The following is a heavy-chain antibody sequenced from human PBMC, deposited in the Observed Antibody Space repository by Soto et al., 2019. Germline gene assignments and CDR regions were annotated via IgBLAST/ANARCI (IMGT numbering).Heavy chain of an antibody. Sequence: GGSLRLSCAASGFTFSSYSMNWVRQAPGKGLERVSYISSSSSTIYYADSVKGRFTISRDNAKNSLYLQMNSLRAEDTAVYYCARDAGLRFLEWTPGHAFDIWGQGTMVTVSS. D-gene: IGHD3-3*01. CDR1: GFTFSSYS. J-gene: IGHJ3*02. V-gene: IGHV3-48*01. CDR2: ISSSSSTI. CDR3: ARDAGLRFLEWTPGHAFDI.